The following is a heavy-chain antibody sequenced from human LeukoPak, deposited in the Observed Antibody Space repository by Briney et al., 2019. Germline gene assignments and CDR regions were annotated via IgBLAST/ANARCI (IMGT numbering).Heavy chain of an antibody. D-gene: IGHD2-8*02. CDR1: IFTSWTYW. CDR3: ARDLVLVETPGDDFDY. V-gene: IGHV3-74*01. Sequence: LTLSHVDSIFTSWTYWMHWVSEAAGKGLVWVSRNNGDGGSRNYADSVRGRFTISRDNAKNTLYLQMNSLRVDDTAVYYCARDLVLVETPGDDFDYWGQGTLVTVSS. J-gene: IGHJ4*02. CDR2: NNGDGGSR.